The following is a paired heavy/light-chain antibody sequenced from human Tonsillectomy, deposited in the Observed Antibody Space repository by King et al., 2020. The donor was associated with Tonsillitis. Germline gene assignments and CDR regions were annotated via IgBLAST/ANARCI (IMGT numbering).Heavy chain of an antibody. CDR1: GYTFTSYG. CDR3: ARDPVGFGELGEYFQN. V-gene: IGHV1-18*04. CDR2: ISAYNDNT. J-gene: IGHJ1*01. D-gene: IGHD3-10*01. Sequence: QVQLVQSGAEVKKPGASVKVSCKASGYTFTSYGISWVRQAPGQGLEWMGWISAYNDNTIHAQKLKGRVTMTTDTSTSTAYMELRSLRSDDTAVYYCARDPVGFGELGEYFQNWGQGTLVTVSS.
Light chain of an antibody. CDR2: KAS. CDR1: QSISNW. V-gene: IGKV1-5*03. CDR3: QQYSSYSRT. J-gene: IGKJ1*01. Sequence: DIHMTQSPSTLSASVGDRVTITCRASQSISNWLAWYQQKPGKAPKLLIYKASSLESGVPSRFSGSGSGSEFTLTISSLQPDDFAAYYCQQYSSYSRTFGQGTKVEIK.